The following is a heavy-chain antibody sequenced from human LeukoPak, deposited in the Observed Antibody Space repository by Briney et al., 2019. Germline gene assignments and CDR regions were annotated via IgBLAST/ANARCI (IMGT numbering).Heavy chain of an antibody. D-gene: IGHD6-13*01. Sequence: GGSLRLSCAASGFTFSSYSMNWVRQAPGKGLEWVSSISSSSSYIYYADSVKGRFTITRDNAKNSLYLQTNSLRAGDTAVYYCARSDIAAAGTFDYWGQGTLVTVSS. CDR3: ARSDIAAAGTFDY. J-gene: IGHJ4*02. CDR2: ISSSSSYI. CDR1: GFTFSSYS. V-gene: IGHV3-21*01.